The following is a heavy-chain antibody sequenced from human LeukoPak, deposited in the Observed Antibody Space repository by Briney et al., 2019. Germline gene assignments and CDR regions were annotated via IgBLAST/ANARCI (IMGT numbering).Heavy chain of an antibody. CDR1: GGSISSGAYS. J-gene: IGHJ4*02. CDR3: AREYFGRKYYFDY. Sequence: SQTLSLTCAVSGGSISSGAYSWSWIRQPAGKGLEWIGRVYNSGSTSYNPSLKSRVTISIDTSKNQFSLKLNSVTAADTAIYYCAREYFGRKYYFDYWGQGSLVAVSS. D-gene: IGHD3-10*01. CDR2: VYNSGST. V-gene: IGHV4-61*02.